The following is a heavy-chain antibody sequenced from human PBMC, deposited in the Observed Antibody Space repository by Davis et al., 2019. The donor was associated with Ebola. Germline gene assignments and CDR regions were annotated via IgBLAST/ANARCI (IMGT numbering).Heavy chain of an antibody. CDR2: IYSAGTT. V-gene: IGHV3-53*05. Sequence: GESLKISCAASGFTVSSNYMSWVRQAPGKGLEWISIIYSAGTTYYADSVKGRFTISRDNSKNTLYLQMNSLRAEDTAVYYCAKGAVTIFGVVTLGNYGMDVWGQGTTVTVSS. CDR1: GFTVSSNY. J-gene: IGHJ6*02. CDR3: AKGAVTIFGVVTLGNYGMDV. D-gene: IGHD3-3*01.